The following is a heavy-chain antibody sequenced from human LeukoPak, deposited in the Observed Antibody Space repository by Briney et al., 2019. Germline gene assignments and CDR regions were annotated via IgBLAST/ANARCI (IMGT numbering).Heavy chain of an antibody. J-gene: IGHJ4*02. CDR2: ISWNSGSI. V-gene: IGHV3-9*01. CDR1: GFTFDDYA. CDR3: AKADDY. Sequence: PGGSLRLSCVASGFTFDDYAMHWVRQAPGKGLEWVSGISWNSGSIGYADSVKGRFTISRDNAKNSLYLQMNSLRAEDTALYYCAKADDYWGQGTLVTVSS.